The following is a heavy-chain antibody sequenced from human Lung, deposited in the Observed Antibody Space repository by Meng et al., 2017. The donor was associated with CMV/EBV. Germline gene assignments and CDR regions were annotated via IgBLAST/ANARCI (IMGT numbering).Heavy chain of an antibody. Sequence: SNWWTWVRQPPGKGLEWLGQIYRSGATNYNPSLKSRVTISVDKSKNHFSLTLSSVTAADTAMYFCARLAKDCSGDTCYASSLPYFDFWGPGTLVTVSS. CDR3: ARLAKDCSGDTCYASSLPYFDF. CDR1: SNW. CDR2: IYRSGAT. V-gene: IGHV4-4*01. D-gene: IGHD2-15*01. J-gene: IGHJ4*02.